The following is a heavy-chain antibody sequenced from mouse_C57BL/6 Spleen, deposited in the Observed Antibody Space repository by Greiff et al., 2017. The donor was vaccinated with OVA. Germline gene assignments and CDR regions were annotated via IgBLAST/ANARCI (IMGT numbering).Heavy chain of an antibody. CDR2: IWSDGST. Sequence: VKLQESGPGLVAPSQSLSITCTVSGFSLTSYGVHWVRQPPGKGLEWLVVIWSDGSTTYNSALKSRLSISKDNSKSQVFLKMNSLQTDDTAMYYCARHESSHWYFDVWGTGTTVTVSS. D-gene: IGHD1-1*01. V-gene: IGHV2-6-1*01. CDR1: GFSLTSYG. CDR3: ARHESSHWYFDV. J-gene: IGHJ1*03.